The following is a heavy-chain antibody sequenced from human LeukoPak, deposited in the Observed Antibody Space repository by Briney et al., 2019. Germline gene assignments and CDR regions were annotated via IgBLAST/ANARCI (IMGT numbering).Heavy chain of an antibody. CDR3: ARLKSVLDYRFASDV. CDR2: INKDGSEK. J-gene: IGHJ6*02. V-gene: IGHV3-7*01. CDR1: EFSLRNYW. D-gene: IGHD3-16*01. Sequence: GGSLRLSCAVSEFSLRNYWMSWVRQPPGKGLEWVANINKDGSEKYYVDSVKGRFTISRDNAKNSLYLQMNSLRVEDTAVYFCARLKSVLDYRFASDVWGQGTTVTVSS.